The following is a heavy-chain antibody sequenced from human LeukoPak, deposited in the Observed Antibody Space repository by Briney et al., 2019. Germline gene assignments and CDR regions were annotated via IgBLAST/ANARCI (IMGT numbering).Heavy chain of an antibody. CDR2: ISYDGSNK. CDR1: GYTFTSYA. Sequence: SCKASGYTFTSYAMHWVRQAPGKGLEWVAVISYDGSNKYYADSVKGRFTISRDNSKNTLYLQMNSLRAEDTAVYYCARELYWGQGTLVTVSS. J-gene: IGHJ4*02. CDR3: ARELY. V-gene: IGHV3-30-3*01.